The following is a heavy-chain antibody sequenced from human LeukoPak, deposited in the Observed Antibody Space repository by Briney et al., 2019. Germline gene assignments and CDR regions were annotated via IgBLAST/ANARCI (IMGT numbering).Heavy chain of an antibody. CDR3: ARGPHAPWYYYGSGSSNWFDP. Sequence: ASVKVSCKASGYTFTSYDINWVRQATGQGLEWMGWMNPNSGNTGYAQKFQGRVTITRNTSISTAYMELSSLRSEDTAVYYCARGPHAPWYYYGSGSSNWFDPWGQGTLVTVSS. V-gene: IGHV1-8*03. CDR1: GYTFTSYD. D-gene: IGHD3-10*01. CDR2: MNPNSGNT. J-gene: IGHJ5*02.